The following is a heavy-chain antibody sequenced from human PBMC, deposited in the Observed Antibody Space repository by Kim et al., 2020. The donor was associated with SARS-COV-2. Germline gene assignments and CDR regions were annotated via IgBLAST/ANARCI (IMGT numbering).Heavy chain of an antibody. V-gene: IGHV1-69*13. CDR3: ARGYMTGYYRYGMDV. D-gene: IGHD3-9*01. Sequence: SVKVSCKASGGTFSSYAISWVRQAPGQGLEWMGGIIPIFGTANYAQKFQGRVTITADESTSTAYMELSSLRSEDTAVYYCARGYMTGYYRYGMDVWGQGTTVTVSS. J-gene: IGHJ6*02. CDR1: GGTFSSYA. CDR2: IIPIFGTA.